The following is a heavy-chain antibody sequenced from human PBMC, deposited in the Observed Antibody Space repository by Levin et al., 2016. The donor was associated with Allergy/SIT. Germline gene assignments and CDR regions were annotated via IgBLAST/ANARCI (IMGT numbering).Heavy chain of an antibody. CDR3: ARPIQREYNYGWGY. CDR2: IYSSGST. CDR1: GGSISNYY. D-gene: IGHD5-18*01. J-gene: IGHJ4*02. V-gene: IGHV4-59*08. Sequence: SETLSLTCTVSGGSISNYYWSWIRQPPGKGLEWIGYIYSSGSTNYNPSLKSRVTISLDTSKNQFSLKLSSVTAADTAVYYCARPIQREYNYGWGYWGQGTLVTVSS.